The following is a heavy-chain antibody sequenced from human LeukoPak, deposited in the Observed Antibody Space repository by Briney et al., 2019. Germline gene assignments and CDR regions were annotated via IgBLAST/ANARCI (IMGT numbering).Heavy chain of an antibody. Sequence: SETLSLTCAVSGGSISSSKWWSWVRQSPGKGLEWIGEIYHSGSTNYSPSLKSRVTLSVDKSKNQFSLNLSSVTAADTAVYYCARREGLRSYFDSWGQGTLVTVSS. D-gene: IGHD1-26*01. CDR1: GGSISSSKW. CDR3: ARREGLRSYFDS. V-gene: IGHV4-4*02. CDR2: IYHSGST. J-gene: IGHJ4*02.